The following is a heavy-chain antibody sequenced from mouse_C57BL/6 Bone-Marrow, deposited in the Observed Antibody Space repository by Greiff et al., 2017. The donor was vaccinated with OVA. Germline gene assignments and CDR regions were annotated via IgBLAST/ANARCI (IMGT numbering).Heavy chain of an antibody. CDR1: GYTFTGYW. CDR2: ILPGSGST. D-gene: IGHD2-1*01. Sequence: QVQLQQSGAELMKPGASVKLSCKATGYTFTGYWIDWVKQRPGHGLEWIGEILPGSGSTNYNEKFKGKATFTADTSSNTAYMQLRSLTTEDSAICYCALYYGYYDEQRDYWGQGTSVTVSS. J-gene: IGHJ4*01. CDR3: ALYYGYYDEQRDY. V-gene: IGHV1-9*01.